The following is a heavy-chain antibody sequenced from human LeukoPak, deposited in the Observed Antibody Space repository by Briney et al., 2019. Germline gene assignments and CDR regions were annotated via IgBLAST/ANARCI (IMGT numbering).Heavy chain of an antibody. Sequence: GGSLRLSCAASGFTFSSYAMSWVRQAPGKGLEWVSAISSSGGSTYYADSVKGRFIISRDNSRNTVYLQMNSLRAEDTAVYYCAKEIGTYYFFDYWGQGTLVTVSS. CDR2: ISSSGGST. CDR3: AKEIGTYYFFDY. D-gene: IGHD1-26*01. J-gene: IGHJ4*02. CDR1: GFTFSSYA. V-gene: IGHV3-23*01.